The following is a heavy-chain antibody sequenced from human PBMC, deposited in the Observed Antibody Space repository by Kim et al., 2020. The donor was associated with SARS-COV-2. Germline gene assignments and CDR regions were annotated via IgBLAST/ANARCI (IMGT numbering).Heavy chain of an antibody. V-gene: IGHV3-53*01. J-gene: IGHJ4*02. Sequence: EKGRFTISRDNSKNTLYLQMNSLRAEDTAVYYCARSRPGSHSLYFDYWGQGTLVTVSS. CDR3: ARSRPGSHSLYFDY. D-gene: IGHD3-10*01.